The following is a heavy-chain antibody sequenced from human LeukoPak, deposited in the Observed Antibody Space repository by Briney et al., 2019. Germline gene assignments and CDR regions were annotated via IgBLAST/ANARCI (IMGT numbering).Heavy chain of an antibody. Sequence: GGSLRLSCAASGFTFSSYAMSWVRQAPGKGLEWVSAISGSDGSTYYADSVKGRFTVSRDTSKKTVYLQMNSLRAEDTAVYYCARDDDGSGKYGQLYWGQGTLVTVSS. CDR3: ARDDDGSGKYGQLY. CDR2: ISGSDGST. D-gene: IGHD3-10*01. J-gene: IGHJ4*02. V-gene: IGHV3-23*01. CDR1: GFTFSSYA.